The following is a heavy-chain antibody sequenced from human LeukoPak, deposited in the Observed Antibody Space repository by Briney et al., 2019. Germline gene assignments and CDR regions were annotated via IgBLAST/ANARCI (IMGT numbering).Heavy chain of an antibody. D-gene: IGHD6-13*01. CDR2: ISGSGGAT. CDR1: GFTFNNYA. J-gene: IGHJ6*02. Sequence: GGSLRLSCAASGFTFNNYAMSWVRQAPGKGLEWVSAISGSGGATYYADSVKGRFTISRDNSKNALFLHMNSLRVEDTAVYYCAKAPAAATKYYYGMDVWGQGTTVTVSS. V-gene: IGHV3-23*01. CDR3: AKAPAAATKYYYGMDV.